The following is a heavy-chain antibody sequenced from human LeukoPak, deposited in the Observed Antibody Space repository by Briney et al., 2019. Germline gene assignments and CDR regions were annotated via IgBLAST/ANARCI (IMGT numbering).Heavy chain of an antibody. CDR3: ARVGRAMTAAGFGAFDI. CDR1: GFTFSSYW. D-gene: IGHD6-13*01. V-gene: IGHV3-7*03. Sequence: GGSLRLSCVASGFTFSSYWMSWVRQAPGKGLEWVANIKQDGSEKYYVDSVKGRFTISRDNAKNSLYLQMNGLRAEDTAVYYCARVGRAMTAAGFGAFDIWGQGTMVTVSS. J-gene: IGHJ3*02. CDR2: IKQDGSEK.